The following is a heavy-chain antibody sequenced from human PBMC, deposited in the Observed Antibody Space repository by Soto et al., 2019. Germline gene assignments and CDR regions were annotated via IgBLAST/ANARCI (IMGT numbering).Heavy chain of an antibody. CDR1: GGTFSSYA. D-gene: IGHD2-2*01. Sequence: ASVKVSCKASGGTFSSYANSWVRQAPGQGLEWMGGIIPIFGTANYAQKFQGRVTITADESTSTAYMELSSLRAEDTAVYYCARARRICSSTSCSSPWFDPWGQGTLVTVSS. V-gene: IGHV1-69*13. J-gene: IGHJ5*02. CDR2: IIPIFGTA. CDR3: ARARRICSSTSCSSPWFDP.